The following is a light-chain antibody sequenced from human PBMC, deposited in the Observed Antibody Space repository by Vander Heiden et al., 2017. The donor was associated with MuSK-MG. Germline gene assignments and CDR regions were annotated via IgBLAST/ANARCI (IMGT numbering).Light chain of an antibody. CDR1: ALPKQY. V-gene: IGLV3-25*03. CDR3: QSADSSGTWV. CDR2: KDS. J-gene: IGLJ3*02. Sequence: SYELTQPPSVSVSPGQTARITCSGDALPKQYAYWYQQKPGQAPVLVIYKDSERPAGIPERFSGSSSGTTVTLTISGGQAEDEADYYCQSADSSGTWVFGGGTKLTVL.